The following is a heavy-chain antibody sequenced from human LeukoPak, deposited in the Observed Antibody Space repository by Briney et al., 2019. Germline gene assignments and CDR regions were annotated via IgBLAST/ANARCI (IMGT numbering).Heavy chain of an antibody. CDR3: ARDRVGATGY. J-gene: IGHJ4*02. D-gene: IGHD1-26*01. V-gene: IGHV3-21*01. CDR2: ISSSSSYI. Sequence: GGSLRLSCAASGFTFSSYSMNWVRQAPGKGLERASSISSSSSYIYYADSVKGRFTISRDNAKNSLYLQMNSLRAEDTAVYYCARDRVGATGYWGQGTLVTVSS. CDR1: GFTFSSYS.